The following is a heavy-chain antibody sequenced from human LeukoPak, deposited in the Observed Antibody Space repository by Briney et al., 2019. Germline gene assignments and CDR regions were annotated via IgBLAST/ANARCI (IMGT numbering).Heavy chain of an antibody. D-gene: IGHD6-19*01. V-gene: IGHV3-30*03. CDR1: GFTFSSYG. Sequence: GRSLRLSCAASGFTFSSYGMHWVRQAPGKGLEWVAVISYDGSNKYYADSVKGRFTISRDNSKNTLYLQMNSLKAEDTAVYYCATHSNVWLLGNWGQGTLVTVSS. J-gene: IGHJ4*02. CDR2: ISYDGSNK. CDR3: ATHSNVWLLGN.